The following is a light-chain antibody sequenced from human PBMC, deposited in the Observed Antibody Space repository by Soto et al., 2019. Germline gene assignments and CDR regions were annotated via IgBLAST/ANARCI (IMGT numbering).Light chain of an antibody. V-gene: IGLV2-14*01. CDR3: SSYTRSSPRI. J-gene: IGLJ1*01. CDR2: DVS. Sequence: QSALTQPASVSGSPGQSITISCTGTSSDVGGYNYVSWYQQHPGKAHKLVIFDVSDRPSGVSNRFSGSKSGNTASLTISGLQAEDEADYYCSSYTRSSPRIFGTGTKLTVL. CDR1: SSDVGGYNY.